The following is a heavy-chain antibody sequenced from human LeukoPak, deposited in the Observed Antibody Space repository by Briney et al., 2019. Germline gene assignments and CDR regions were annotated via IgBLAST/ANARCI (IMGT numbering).Heavy chain of an antibody. D-gene: IGHD2-2*01. V-gene: IGHV4-38-2*02. J-gene: IGHJ6*03. Sequence: SETLSLTCTVSGYSISSGYYWGWIRQPPGKGLEWIGSIYHSGSTYYNPSLKSRVTISVDTSKNQFSLKLSSVTAADTAVYYCARESCSSTSCYSYYMDVWGKGTTVTVSS. CDR3: ARESCSSTSCYSYYMDV. CDR2: IYHSGST. CDR1: GYSISSGYY.